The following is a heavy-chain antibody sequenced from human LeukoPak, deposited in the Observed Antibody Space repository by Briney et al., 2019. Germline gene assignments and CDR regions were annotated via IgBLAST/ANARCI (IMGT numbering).Heavy chain of an antibody. V-gene: IGHV3-48*03. J-gene: IGHJ6*03. Sequence: GGSLRLSCAASGFTFSSYEMNWVRQAPGKGLEWVSYISSSGSTIYYADSVKGRFTIPRDNAKNSLYLQMNSLRAEDTAVYYCARGVDIVAHYYYYYMDVWGKGTTVTVSS. CDR2: ISSSGSTI. CDR1: GFTFSSYE. CDR3: ARGVDIVAHYYYYYMDV. D-gene: IGHD5-12*01.